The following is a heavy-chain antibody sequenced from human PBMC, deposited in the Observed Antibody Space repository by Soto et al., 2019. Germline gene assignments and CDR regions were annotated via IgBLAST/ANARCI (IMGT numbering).Heavy chain of an antibody. J-gene: IGHJ4*02. Sequence: QVQLQQSGPGLVKPSQTLSLACAISGDSVSDNTAAWNWIRQSPSRGLEWLGRTYYRSRWYNDYAISARSRTIXXXDXXKNPFSLQLNSVTPADTAVYYCARDGGIALTAFDFWGQGSLVTVSS. D-gene: IGHD2-21*02. CDR1: GDSVSDNTAA. CDR3: ARDGGIALTAFDF. V-gene: IGHV6-1*01. CDR2: TYYRSRWYN.